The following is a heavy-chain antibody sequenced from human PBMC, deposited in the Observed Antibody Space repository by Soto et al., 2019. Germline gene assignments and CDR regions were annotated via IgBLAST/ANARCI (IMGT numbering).Heavy chain of an antibody. Sequence: ETLSLTCTVSGGSISSSSYYWGWIRQPPGKGLEWIGYIYYSGSTNYNPSLKSRVTISVDTSKNQFSLKLSSVTAADTAVYYCARGAIWGQGPLVTVSS. CDR3: ARGAI. CDR2: IYYSGST. V-gene: IGHV4-61*05. J-gene: IGHJ4*02. D-gene: IGHD2-21*01. CDR1: GGSISSSSYY.